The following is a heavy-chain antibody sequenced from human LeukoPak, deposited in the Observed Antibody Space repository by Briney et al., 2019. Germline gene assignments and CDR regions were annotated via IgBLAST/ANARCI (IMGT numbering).Heavy chain of an antibody. J-gene: IGHJ3*02. V-gene: IGHV3-21*01. CDR2: ISSSSSYI. CDR1: GFTFSSYS. D-gene: IGHD3-22*01. CDR3: AREGTYYYDSSGYYDDAFDI. Sequence: GGSLRLSCAASGFTFSSYSMNWVRQAPGKGLEWISSISSSSSYIYYADSVKGRFTISRDNAKNSLYLQMNSLRAEDTAVYYCAREGTYYYDSSGYYDDAFDIWGQGTMVTVSS.